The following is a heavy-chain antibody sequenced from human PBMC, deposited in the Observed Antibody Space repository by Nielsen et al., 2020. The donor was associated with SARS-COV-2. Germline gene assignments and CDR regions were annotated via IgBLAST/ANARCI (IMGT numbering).Heavy chain of an antibody. CDR3: ARVRGGGRNSNYYYYMDV. CDR1: GFTFNTYT. Sequence: GGSLRLSCAVSGFTFNTYTMNWVRQAPGKGLEWVSSISSRSSFIYYADSVKGRFTISRDNSKNTLYLQMNSLRAEDTAVYYCARVRGGGRNSNYYYYMDVWDKGTTVTVSS. V-gene: IGHV3-21*01. CDR2: ISSRSSFI. D-gene: IGHD1-7*01. J-gene: IGHJ6*03.